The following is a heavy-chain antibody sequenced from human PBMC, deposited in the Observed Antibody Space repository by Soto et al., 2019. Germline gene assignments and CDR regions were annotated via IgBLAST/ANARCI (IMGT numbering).Heavy chain of an antibody. CDR3: ARHGNGAEGDAH. J-gene: IGHJ4*02. V-gene: IGHV5-51*01. D-gene: IGHD2-21*01. Sequence: GESLKISCNGSGYYFPSYWIGRVRQMPGKGLEWMGIFYPGNSDTRYSPYFQGQVTLSADRSISTAYLQWSRLKPSDTAMFSCARHGNGAEGDAHWGQGTLVTVSS. CDR2: FYPGNSDT. CDR1: GYYFPSYW.